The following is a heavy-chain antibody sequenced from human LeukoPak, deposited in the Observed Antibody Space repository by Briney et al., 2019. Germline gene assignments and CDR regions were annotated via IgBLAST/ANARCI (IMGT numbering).Heavy chain of an antibody. J-gene: IGHJ4*02. Sequence: GGSLRLSCAASGFTFSSYAMSWVRQAPGKGLEWVSAISGGGASTYYADSVKGRFTISRDNSKNTLYLQMNSLRAEDTAVYYCAKDLGAIVATISSPFDYWGQGTLVTVSS. CDR1: GFTFSSYA. D-gene: IGHD5-12*01. V-gene: IGHV3-23*01. CDR3: AKDLGAIVATISSPFDY. CDR2: ISGGGAST.